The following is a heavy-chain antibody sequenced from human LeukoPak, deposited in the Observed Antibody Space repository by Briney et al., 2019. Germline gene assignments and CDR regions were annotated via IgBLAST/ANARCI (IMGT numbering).Heavy chain of an antibody. CDR1: GGSFSGYY. D-gene: IGHD3-22*01. Sequence: KPSETLSLTCAVYGGSFSGYYWSWIRQPPGKGLEWIGNIYYSGGTDYNPSLKSRVTISLDTSKNHLSLKLSSVTAADTAVYYCARLIRPTYYFDFWGQGTPVTVSS. V-gene: IGHV4-59*08. J-gene: IGHJ4*02. CDR3: ARLIRPTYYFDF. CDR2: IYYSGGT.